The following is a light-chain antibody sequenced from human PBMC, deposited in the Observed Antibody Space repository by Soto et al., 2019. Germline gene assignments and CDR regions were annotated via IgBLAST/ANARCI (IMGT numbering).Light chain of an antibody. CDR1: SNDIGSYNY. CDR3: STYIRGNTAVS. CDR2: DVS. V-gene: IGLV2-14*01. Sequence: QSALTQPASVSGSPGQSITISCTGSSNDIGSYNYVSWYQQSPGKAPKLIIHDVSIRPSGVSDRFSGSKSGNTASLTISGLQAEDEGDYHCSTYIRGNTAVSFGGGTKLTVL. J-gene: IGLJ3*02.